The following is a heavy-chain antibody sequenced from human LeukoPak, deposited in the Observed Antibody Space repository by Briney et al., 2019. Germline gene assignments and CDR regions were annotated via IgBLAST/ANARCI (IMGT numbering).Heavy chain of an antibody. J-gene: IGHJ3*02. CDR3: ARAVSDDAFDI. CDR2: INPNSGGT. CDR1: GYTLTDYY. V-gene: IGHV1-2*02. Sequence: EASVKVSCKASGYTLTDYYMHWVRQAPGQWLEWMGWINPNSGGTNYAQKFQGRVTMTRDTSISTAYMELSRLRSDDTAVYYCARAVSDDAFDIWGQGTMVTVSS. D-gene: IGHD4-17*01.